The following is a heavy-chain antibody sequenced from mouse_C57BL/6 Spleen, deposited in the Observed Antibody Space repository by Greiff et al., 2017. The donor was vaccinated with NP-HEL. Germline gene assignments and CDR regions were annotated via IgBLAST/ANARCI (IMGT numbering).Heavy chain of an antibody. CDR1: GYTFTSYG. CDR2: IYPRSGNT. J-gene: IGHJ2*01. Sequence: VQLQQSGAELARPGASVKLSCKASGYTFTSYGISWVKQRTGQGLEWIGEIYPRSGNTYYNEKFKGKATLTADKSSSTAYMELRSLTSEDSAVYFCARYGYDRYYFDYWGQGTTLTVSS. V-gene: IGHV1-81*01. D-gene: IGHD2-2*01. CDR3: ARYGYDRYYFDY.